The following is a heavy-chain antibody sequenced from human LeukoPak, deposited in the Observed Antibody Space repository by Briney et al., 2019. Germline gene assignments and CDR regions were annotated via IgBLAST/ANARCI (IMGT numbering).Heavy chain of an antibody. CDR3: AKSFFQWLAHDAFDF. D-gene: IGHD6-19*01. V-gene: IGHV3-23*01. CDR1: GFIFNNYA. J-gene: IGHJ3*01. CDR2: ISGSGGST. Sequence: GGSLRLSCAGSGFIFNNYAMHWVRQPPGKGLEWVSAISGSGGSTYYADSVKGRFTISRDNSKNTLYLQMSSLRAEDTAVYYCAKSFFQWLAHDAFDFWGQGTMVTVSS.